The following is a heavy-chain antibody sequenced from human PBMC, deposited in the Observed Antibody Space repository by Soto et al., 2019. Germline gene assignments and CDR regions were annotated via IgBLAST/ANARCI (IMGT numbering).Heavy chain of an antibody. Sequence: QGQLVQSGVEVKKPGASVKVSCSASGNTFTNFGVTWVRQAPGPGLEWMGWISPYTDDPSYAQKFQGRVTMTIDTAMSTDSLALRILTSAGRAVYYCARVIPGAEAWFHPWGQGTLVTVSS. V-gene: IGHV1-18*01. D-gene: IGHD2-2*01. CDR1: GNTFTNFG. CDR2: ISPYTDDP. J-gene: IGHJ5*02. CDR3: ARVIPGAEAWFHP.